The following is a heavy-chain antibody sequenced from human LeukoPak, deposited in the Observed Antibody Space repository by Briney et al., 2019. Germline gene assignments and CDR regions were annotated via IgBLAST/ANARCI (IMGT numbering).Heavy chain of an antibody. D-gene: IGHD4-11*01. J-gene: IGHJ5*02. CDR2: IFYSGNT. V-gene: IGHV4-61*08. Sequence: PSQTLSLTCTVSGGSISSGGYYWSWVRQAPGKGLEWIGYIFYSGNTYYSPSLKSRVTISVDTSKKQFSLRLTSVTTADTAVYFCARTGDYSRSTGGWFDPWGQGTLVTVSS. CDR1: GGSISSGGYY. CDR3: ARTGDYSRSTGGWFDP.